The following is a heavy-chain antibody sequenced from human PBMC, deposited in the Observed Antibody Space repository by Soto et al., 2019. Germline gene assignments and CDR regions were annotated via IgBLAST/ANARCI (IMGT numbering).Heavy chain of an antibody. D-gene: IGHD5-12*01. V-gene: IGHV3-23*01. CDR2: IGGRGNSA. CDR1: GFIFSNYA. CDR3: VREGRGSFDF. Sequence: WGSLRLSCAASGFIFSNYAINLFRHAPGKGLEWVSVIGGRGNSAYYADSVQGRFTISRDNSKNTLSLQMSSLTADDTAIYYCVREGRGSFDFWGRGTMVTVSS. J-gene: IGHJ3*01.